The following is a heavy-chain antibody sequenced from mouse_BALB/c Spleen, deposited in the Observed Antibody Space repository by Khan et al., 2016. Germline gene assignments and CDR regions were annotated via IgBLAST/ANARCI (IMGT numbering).Heavy chain of an antibody. J-gene: IGHJ3*01. Sequence: QIQLVQSGPELKKPGETVKISCKASGYTFTNYGMNWVKQAPGKGLKWMGWINTNTGEPTYAEEFNGRFAFSLETSASTAYLQINNLKNEDTDTYFCAQDYYGSNWFAYWGQGTLVTVSA. CDR1: GYTFTNYG. CDR3: AQDYYGSNWFAY. D-gene: IGHD1-1*01. V-gene: IGHV9-3*02. CDR2: INTNTGEP.